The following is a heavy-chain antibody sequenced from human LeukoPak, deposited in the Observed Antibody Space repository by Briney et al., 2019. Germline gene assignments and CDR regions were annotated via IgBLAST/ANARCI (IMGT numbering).Heavy chain of an antibody. D-gene: IGHD1-7*01. J-gene: IGHJ3*02. CDR2: ISSSSSYI. CDR3: ARDSGNYLDAFDI. Sequence: GGSLRLSRAASGFTFSSYGMSWVRQAPGKGLEWVSSISSSSSYIYYADSVKGRFTISRDNAKNSLYLQMNSLRAEDTAVYYCARDSGNYLDAFDIWGQGTMVTVSS. V-gene: IGHV3-21*01. CDR1: GFTFSSYG.